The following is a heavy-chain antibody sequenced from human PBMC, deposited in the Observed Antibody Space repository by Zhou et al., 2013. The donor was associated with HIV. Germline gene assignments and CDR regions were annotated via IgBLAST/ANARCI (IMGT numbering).Heavy chain of an antibody. V-gene: IGHV4-59*11. CDR1: GDSISAHY. J-gene: IGHJ4*02. CDR3: ARGHLGNDY. Sequence: VQLQESGPGLVKPSETLSLTCTVSGDSISAHYWSWFRQPPGKGLEWIGYIFYSGSTNYNPSLKSRVTISVDTSKNQFSLRLSSVTAADTAVYYCARGHLGNDYWGQGTLVTVSS. CDR2: IFYSGST.